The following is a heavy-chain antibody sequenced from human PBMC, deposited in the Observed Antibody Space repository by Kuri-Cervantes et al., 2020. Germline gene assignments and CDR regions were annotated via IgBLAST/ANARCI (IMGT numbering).Heavy chain of an antibody. D-gene: IGHD3-22*01. Sequence: GGSLRLSCAASGFTFSSYGMHWVRQAPGKGLEWVAVIWYDGSNKYYADSVKGRFTISRDNSKNTLYLQMNSLRAEDTAVYYCARSMGRLLLAYWGQGTLVTVSS. CDR3: ARSMGRLLLAY. CDR1: GFTFSSYG. V-gene: IGHV3-33*08. J-gene: IGHJ4*02. CDR2: IWYDGSNK.